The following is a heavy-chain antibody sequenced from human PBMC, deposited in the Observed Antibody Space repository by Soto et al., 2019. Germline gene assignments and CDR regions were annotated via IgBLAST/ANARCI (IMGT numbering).Heavy chain of an antibody. CDR3: ASSHVDDFWSGYPVIYFDY. V-gene: IGHV1-18*01. Sequence: QVQLVQSGAEVKKPGASVKVSCKASGDTFTSYGISWVRQAPGQGLEWMGWISAYNGNTNYAQKLQGRVTMTTDTSTSTAYMELRSLRSDDTAVYYCASSHVDDFWSGYPVIYFDYWGQGTLVTVSS. J-gene: IGHJ4*02. CDR2: ISAYNGNT. CDR1: GDTFTSYG. D-gene: IGHD3-3*01.